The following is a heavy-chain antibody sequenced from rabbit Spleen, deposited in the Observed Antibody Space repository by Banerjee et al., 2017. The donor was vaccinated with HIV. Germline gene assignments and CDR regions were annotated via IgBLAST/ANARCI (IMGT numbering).Heavy chain of an antibody. CDR1: GFSFSFVNY. V-gene: IGHV1S47*01. CDR2: IGARDGRA. D-gene: IGHD1-1*01. CDR3: ARRSATIFYTSL. Sequence: QEQLVESGGGLVQPEGSLTLTCTASGFSFSFVNYMCWVRRAPGKGLELIACIGARDGRAWYASWAKGRFTISKSASLKTATLQMTSLTPADTAMYFCARRSATIFYTSLWGPGTLVTVS. J-gene: IGHJ4*01.